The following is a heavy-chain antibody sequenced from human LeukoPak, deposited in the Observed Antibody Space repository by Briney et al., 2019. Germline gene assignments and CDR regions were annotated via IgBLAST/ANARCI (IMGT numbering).Heavy chain of an antibody. CDR1: GGFISPYY. V-gene: IGHV4-59*08. D-gene: IGHD2-15*01. J-gene: IGHJ4*02. CDR2: IYYTGST. Sequence: SETLSLTCTVSGGFISPYYGSWIRQPPGKALGWIGFIYYTGSTNYNPSLKSRVTISLDTSKNQFSLRLSSVTAADMAVYYCARQRMGSECYFDNWGQGTLVTVSS. CDR3: ARQRMGSECYFDN.